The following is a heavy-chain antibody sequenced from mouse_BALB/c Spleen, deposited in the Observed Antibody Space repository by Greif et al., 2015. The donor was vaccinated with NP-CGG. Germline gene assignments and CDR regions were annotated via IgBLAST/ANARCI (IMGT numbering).Heavy chain of an antibody. V-gene: IGHV7-3*02. D-gene: IGHD2-4*01. J-gene: IGHJ2*01. CDR1: GFTFTDYY. Sequence: EVKLMESGGGLVQPGGSLRLSCATSGFTFTDYYMSWVRQPPGKALEWLGFIRNKANGYTTEYSASVKGRFTISRDNSQSILYLQMNALRAEDSATYYCARASYDYPYYFDYWGQGTTLTVSS. CDR2: IRNKANGYTT. CDR3: ARASYDYPYYFDY.